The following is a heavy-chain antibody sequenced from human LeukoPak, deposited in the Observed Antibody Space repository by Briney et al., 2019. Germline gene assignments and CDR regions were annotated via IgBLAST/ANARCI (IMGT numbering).Heavy chain of an antibody. V-gene: IGHV4-59*01. D-gene: IGHD6-6*01. Sequence: SETLSLTCTVSGGSISSYYWSWIRQPPGKGLGWIGYIYYSGSTNYNPSLKSRVTISVDTSKNQFSLKLSSVTAADTAVYYCARVFSSSSSFFDYWGQGTLVTVSS. CDR3: ARVFSSSSSFFDY. J-gene: IGHJ4*02. CDR2: IYYSGST. CDR1: GGSISSYY.